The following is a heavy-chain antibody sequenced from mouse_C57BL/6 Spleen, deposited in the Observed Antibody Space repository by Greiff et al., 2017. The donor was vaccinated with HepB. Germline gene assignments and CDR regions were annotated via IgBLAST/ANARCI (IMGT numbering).Heavy chain of an antibody. CDR2: IDPSDSYT. D-gene: IGHD1-1*01. CDR3: SRNLLLRSSSGGFAY. V-gene: IGHV1-50*01. Sequence: VQLQQSGAELVKPGASVKLSCKASGYTFTSYWMQWVKQRPGQGLEWIGEIDPSDSYTNYKQKFKGKATLTVDTSSSTAYMQLSRLTSEDSAVYYCSRNLLLRSSSGGFAYWGQGTLVTVSA. CDR1: GYTFTSYW. J-gene: IGHJ3*01.